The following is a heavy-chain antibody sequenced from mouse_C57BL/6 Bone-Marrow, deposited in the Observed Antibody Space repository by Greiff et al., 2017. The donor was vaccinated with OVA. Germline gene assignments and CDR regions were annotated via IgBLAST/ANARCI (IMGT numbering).Heavy chain of an antibody. D-gene: IGHD2-14*01. CDR2: ISDGGSYT. J-gene: IGHJ3*01. Sequence: EVKVVESGGGLVKPGGSLKLSCAASGFTFSSYAMSWVRQTPEKRLEWVATISDGGSYTYYPDNVKGRFTISRDNAKNNLYLQMSHLKSEDTAMYYGAREGYSAWFAYWGQGTLVTVSA. CDR1: GFTFSSYA. V-gene: IGHV5-4*01. CDR3: AREGYSAWFAY.